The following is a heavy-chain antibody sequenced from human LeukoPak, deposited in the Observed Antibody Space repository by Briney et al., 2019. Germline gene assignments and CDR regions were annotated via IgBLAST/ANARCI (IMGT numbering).Heavy chain of an antibody. J-gene: IGHJ4*02. CDR1: GGSISGYY. V-gene: IGHV4-59*01. CDR3: AREKYSSSPYFDY. Sequence: SETLSLTCTVSGGSISGYYWSWIRQPPGKGLEWIGYIYYSGSTNYNPSLKSRVTISVDTSKNQFSLKLSSVTAADTAVYYCAREKYSSSPYFDYWGQGTLVTVSS. CDR2: IYYSGST. D-gene: IGHD6-6*01.